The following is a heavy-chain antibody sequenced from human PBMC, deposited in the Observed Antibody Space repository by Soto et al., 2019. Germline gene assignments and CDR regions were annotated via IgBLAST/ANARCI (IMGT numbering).Heavy chain of an antibody. Sequence: QGQLVQSGVEVKKPGASVKVSCSASGNTFTNFGVTWVRQAPGQGLEWMGWISPYTDDPSYAQKFQGRVTMTIDTSTSTAYLDLRSLTSXXXXXYYCARVIPGAEAWFHPWGQGTLVTVSS. V-gene: IGHV1-18*01. CDR3: ARVIPGAEAWFHP. D-gene: IGHD2-2*01. CDR2: ISPYTDDP. J-gene: IGHJ5*02. CDR1: GNTFTNFG.